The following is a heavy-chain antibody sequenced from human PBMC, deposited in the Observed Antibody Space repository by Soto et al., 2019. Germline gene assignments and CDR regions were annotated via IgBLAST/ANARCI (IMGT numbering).Heavy chain of an antibody. D-gene: IGHD3-3*02. CDR3: ARYIFGQGFKA. Sequence: QVQLVQPGAEVRKPGASVKVSCKASGDSFRNFDFNWVRQPSGQGLERIGWMRADSGDTGHAQKFQGRVTMTRDTSMSTAYMELSSLRVEDTAVYYCARYIFGQGFKAWGQGTLVFVSS. CDR2: MRADSGDT. CDR1: GDSFRNFD. V-gene: IGHV1-8*01. J-gene: IGHJ5*02.